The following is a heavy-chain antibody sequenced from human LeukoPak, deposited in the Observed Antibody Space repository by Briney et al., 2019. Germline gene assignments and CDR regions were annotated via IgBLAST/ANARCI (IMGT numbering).Heavy chain of an antibody. D-gene: IGHD6-13*01. J-gene: IGHJ4*02. CDR2: ISSRSATI. Sequence: AGRSLRLSCAASGFTFSSYAMHWVRQAPGKGLEWVSYISSRSATIYYADSVKGRFTISRDNAKNSLYLQMNSLRAEDTAVYYCARDPLSSSSFDYWGQGTLVTVSS. V-gene: IGHV3-48*01. CDR1: GFTFSSYA. CDR3: ARDPLSSSSFDY.